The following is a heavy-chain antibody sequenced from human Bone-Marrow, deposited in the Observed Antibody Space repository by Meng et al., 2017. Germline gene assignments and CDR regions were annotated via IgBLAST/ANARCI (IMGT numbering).Heavy chain of an antibody. CDR1: GYTFTSYA. D-gene: IGHD3-10*01. CDR3: ARDRPYGSGTSPTLDAFDI. CDR2: IIPIFGTA. J-gene: IGHJ3*02. Sequence: QVSVVLPGSEMKRPGASGKVSCKVSGYTFTSYAMNWVRQAPGQGLEWMGWIIPIFGTANYAQKFQGRVTLTTDTSTSTGYMELSSLTSDDTAVYYCARDRPYGSGTSPTLDAFDIWGQGTMVTVSS. V-gene: IGHV1-69*06.